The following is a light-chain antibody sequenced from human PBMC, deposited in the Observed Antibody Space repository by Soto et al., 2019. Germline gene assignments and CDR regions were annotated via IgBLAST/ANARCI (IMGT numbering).Light chain of an antibody. CDR1: QSVSSN. J-gene: IGKJ1*01. CDR2: GAS. CDR3: QKYNNWPRT. V-gene: IGKV3-15*01. Sequence: VMTQSPATLSLSPGDSATLSCRASQSVSSNLAWYQQKTGQAPRLLIYGASTRATGIPARLSGSGSGTELTLTISSLQSEDFAVYYCQKYNNWPRTCGQGTKVDI.